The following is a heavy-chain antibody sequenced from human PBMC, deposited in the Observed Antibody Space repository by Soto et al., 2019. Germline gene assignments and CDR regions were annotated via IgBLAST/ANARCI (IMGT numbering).Heavy chain of an antibody. V-gene: IGHV4-59*01. D-gene: IGHD3-10*01. J-gene: IGHJ6*02. CDR2: IYYSGST. CDR3: ARGDPLLWFGEKVYYGMDV. CDR1: GGSISSYY. Sequence: QVQLQESGPGLVKPSETLSLTCTVSGGSISSYYWSWIRQPPGKGLEWIGYIYYSGSTNYNPSLKSRDTISVDTSKNQFSLKLSFVTAADTAVYYCARGDPLLWFGEKVYYGMDVWGQGTTVTVYS.